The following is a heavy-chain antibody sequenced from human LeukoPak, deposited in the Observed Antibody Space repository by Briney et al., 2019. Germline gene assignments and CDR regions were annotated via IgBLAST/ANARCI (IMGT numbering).Heavy chain of an antibody. V-gene: IGHV3-23*01. J-gene: IGHJ5*01. D-gene: IGHD4-17*01. CDR1: GFTFRNFA. CDR3: AKSYGDS. Sequence: PGGSLRLSCAAPGFTFRNFAMTWVRQAPGKGLDWVSAISGGATSTYYADSVKGRFTISRDNSNNTVYLQLSSLRAEDTAVYHCAKSYGDSWGQGTLVTVSS. CDR2: ISGGATST.